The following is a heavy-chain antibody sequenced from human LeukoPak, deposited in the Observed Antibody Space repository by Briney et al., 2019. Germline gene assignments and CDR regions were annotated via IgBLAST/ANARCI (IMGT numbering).Heavy chain of an antibody. Sequence: GGSLRLSCAASGFTVSSNYMSWVRQAPGVGLEWVSVIYSGGSTYYAESVKGRFTISRDNSNNTLYLQMNSLRAEDTAVYYCARDFGGLRYFDYWGQGTLVTVSS. D-gene: IGHD3-3*01. CDR2: IYSGGST. V-gene: IGHV3-66*02. CDR3: ARDFGGLRYFDY. J-gene: IGHJ4*02. CDR1: GFTVSSNY.